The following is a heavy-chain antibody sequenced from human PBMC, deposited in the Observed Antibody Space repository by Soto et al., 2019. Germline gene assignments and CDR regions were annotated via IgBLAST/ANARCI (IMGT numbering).Heavy chain of an antibody. CDR3: ARQFCSSSSCYPNWFHP. D-gene: IGHD2-2*01. J-gene: IGHJ5*02. V-gene: IGHV3-7*01. Sequence: PGGSLRLSCAASGFTFSSYWMSWVRQAPGKGLEWVANIKHDGSENYYLDSVKGRFTISRDNAKNSLYLQMNSLRAEDTAVYYCARQFCSSSSCYPNWFHPWGQGTLVTVSS. CDR1: GFTFSSYW. CDR2: IKHDGSEN.